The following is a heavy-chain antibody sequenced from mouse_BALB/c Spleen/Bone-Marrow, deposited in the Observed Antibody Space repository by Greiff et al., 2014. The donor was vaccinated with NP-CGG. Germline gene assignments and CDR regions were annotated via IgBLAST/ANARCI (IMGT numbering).Heavy chain of an antibody. V-gene: IGHV2-9*02. CDR1: GFSLTSYG. Sequence: VQLVESGPGLVAPSQSLSITCTVSGFSLTSYGVHWVRQPPGKGLEWLGVILAGGSTNYNSALMSRLSISKDNSKSQVFLKMNSLQTDDTAMYYCARDRGPPYWGQGTLVTVSA. CDR2: ILAGGST. J-gene: IGHJ3*01. D-gene: IGHD3-1*01. CDR3: ARDRGPPY.